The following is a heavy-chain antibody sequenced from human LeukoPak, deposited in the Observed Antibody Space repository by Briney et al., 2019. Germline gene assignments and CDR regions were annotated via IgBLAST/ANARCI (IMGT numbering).Heavy chain of an antibody. CDR2: IKQDGSEK. Sequence: AGGSLRLSCAASGFTFSSYWMSWVRQAPGKGLEWVANIKQDGSEKYYVDSVKGRFTISRDNAKNSLYLQMNSLRAEDTAVYYCARTDYDILTGSFPFDYWGQGTLVTVSS. D-gene: IGHD3-9*01. CDR1: GFTFSSYW. J-gene: IGHJ4*02. V-gene: IGHV3-7*01. CDR3: ARTDYDILTGSFPFDY.